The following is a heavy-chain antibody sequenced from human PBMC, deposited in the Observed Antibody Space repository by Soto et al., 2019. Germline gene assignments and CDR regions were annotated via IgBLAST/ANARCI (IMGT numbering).Heavy chain of an antibody. J-gene: IGHJ6*02. CDR2: IIPIFERT. CDR3: AVGLSGSYYQNGMDV. D-gene: IGHD1-26*01. V-gene: IGHV1-69*06. Sequence: VELVQSGSEVKKPGSSVRVSCKTSGGPFTSFVVNWVRQAPGQGLEWMGDIIPIFERTNYAQKFQGRVTITADMATTTAYMELGSLRSDDTAVYFCAVGLSGSYYQNGMDVWGLGTTVIVS. CDR1: GGPFTSFV.